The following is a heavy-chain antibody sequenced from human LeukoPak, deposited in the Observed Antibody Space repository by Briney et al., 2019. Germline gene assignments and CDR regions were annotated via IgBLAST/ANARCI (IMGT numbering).Heavy chain of an antibody. J-gene: IGHJ4*02. Sequence: GGSLRLSCAASGFTFSSYAMSWVRQAPGRGLEWVSAISGSGGSTYYADSVKGRFTISRDNSKNTQYLQMNSLRAEDTAVYYCANSYYYGSGSYSPDYWGQGTLVTVSS. CDR3: ANSYYYGSGSYSPDY. D-gene: IGHD3-10*01. CDR1: GFTFSSYA. V-gene: IGHV3-23*01. CDR2: ISGSGGST.